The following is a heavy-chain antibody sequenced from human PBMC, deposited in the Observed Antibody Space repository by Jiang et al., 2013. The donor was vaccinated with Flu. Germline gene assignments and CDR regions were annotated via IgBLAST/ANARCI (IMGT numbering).Heavy chain of an antibody. V-gene: IGHV4-61*01. CDR2: IRYDGST. J-gene: IGHJ3*02. D-gene: IGHD3-22*01. CDR1: GGSVSSDSYH. Sequence: PGLVKPSETLSLTCTVSGGSVSSDSYHWSWIRQPPGKGLEWIAYIRYDGSTNYTPSLRSRVTISIDTSKSQFSLKLSSVTAADTAVYYCARVIRVITANAFDIWGQGTMVTVSS. CDR3: ARVIRVITANAFDI.